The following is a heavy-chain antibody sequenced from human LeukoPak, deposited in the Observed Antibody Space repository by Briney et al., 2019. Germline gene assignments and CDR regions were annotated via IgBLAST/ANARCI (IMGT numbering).Heavy chain of an antibody. Sequence: SVKVSCKASGGTFSSYAISWVRQAPGQGLEWMGGIIPIFGTANYAQKFQGRVTITADESTSTAYMELSGLRSEDTAVYYCASWGGIHSQPFDYWGQGTLVTVSS. CDR1: GGTFSSYA. V-gene: IGHV1-69*13. J-gene: IGHJ4*02. D-gene: IGHD3-16*01. CDR2: IIPIFGTA. CDR3: ASWGGIHSQPFDY.